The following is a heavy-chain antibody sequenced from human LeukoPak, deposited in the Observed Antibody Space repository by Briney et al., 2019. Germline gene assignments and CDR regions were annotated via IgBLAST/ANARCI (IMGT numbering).Heavy chain of an antibody. V-gene: IGHV4-59*01. CDR2: INYSGST. Sequence: SETLSLTCTVSGDSMNNYYWSWIRQPPGKGLEWIGNINYSGSTNSNPSLKSRATISVDMSRKHFFLDLSSVTAADTAVYYCAREWAPYTSGSYYGHYYYYYMDVWGKGTTVTISS. D-gene: IGHD1-26*01. CDR1: GDSMNNYY. CDR3: AREWAPYTSGSYYGHYYYYYMDV. J-gene: IGHJ6*03.